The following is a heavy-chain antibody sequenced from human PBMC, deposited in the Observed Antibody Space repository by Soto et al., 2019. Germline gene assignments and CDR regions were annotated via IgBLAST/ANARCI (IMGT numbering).Heavy chain of an antibody. CDR3: ARRSADGYCSGGSCYSPPYYYYMDV. D-gene: IGHD2-15*01. V-gene: IGHV4-39*01. Sequence: SETLSLTCTVSGGSISSSSYYWGWIRQPPGKGLEWIGSIYYSGSTYYNPSLKSRVTISVDTSKNQFSLKLSPVTAADTAVYYCARRSADGYCSGGSCYSPPYYYYMDVWGKGTTVTVSS. J-gene: IGHJ6*03. CDR1: GGSISSSSYY. CDR2: IYYSGST.